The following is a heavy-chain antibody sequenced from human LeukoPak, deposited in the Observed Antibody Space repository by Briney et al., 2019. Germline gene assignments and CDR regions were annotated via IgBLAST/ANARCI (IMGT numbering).Heavy chain of an antibody. Sequence: PSETLCLTCTASGDSISTYYWSWIRQPPGKGLEWVGYMYYSGSTNYNHSLKSRFTISLDTPKNQFSLRLNSVTAADTAVYYCARGVAGYGPYDYWGQGTLVTVSS. CDR1: GDSISTYY. CDR2: MYYSGST. J-gene: IGHJ4*02. D-gene: IGHD5-12*01. V-gene: IGHV4-59*01. CDR3: ARGVAGYGPYDY.